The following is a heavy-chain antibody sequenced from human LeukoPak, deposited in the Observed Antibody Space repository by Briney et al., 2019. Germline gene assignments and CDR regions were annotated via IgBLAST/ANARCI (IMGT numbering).Heavy chain of an antibody. CDR3: ARGAAAGPPYYYYYMDV. CDR2: IYTSGST. V-gene: IGHV4-61*02. Sequence: TSETLSLTCTVSGGSISSGSYDWSWIRQPAGKGLEWIGRIYTSGSTNYNPSLKSRVTISVDTSKNQFSLKLSSVTAADTAVYYCARGAAAGPPYYYYYMDVWGKGTTVTVSS. CDR1: GGSISSGSYD. D-gene: IGHD6-13*01. J-gene: IGHJ6*03.